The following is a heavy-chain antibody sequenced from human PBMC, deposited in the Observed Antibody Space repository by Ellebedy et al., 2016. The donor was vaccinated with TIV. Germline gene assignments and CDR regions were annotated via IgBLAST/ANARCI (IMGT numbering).Heavy chain of an antibody. CDR3: VLGIMSGYFDY. J-gene: IGHJ4*02. V-gene: IGHV1-69*13. Sequence: ASVKVSCKASGGTFSSYAISWVRQAPGQGLEWMGGIIPIFGTANYAQKFQGRVTITADESTSTAYMELSSLRSEDTAVYYCVLGIMSGYFDYWGQGTLVTVSS. D-gene: IGHD2-15*01. CDR1: GGTFSSYA. CDR2: IIPIFGTA.